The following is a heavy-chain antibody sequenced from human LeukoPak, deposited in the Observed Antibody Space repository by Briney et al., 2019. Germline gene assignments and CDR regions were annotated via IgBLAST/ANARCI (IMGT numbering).Heavy chain of an antibody. CDR3: AKPRGRSLLDN. V-gene: IGHV3-48*01. Sequence: GRSLRLSCAASGFTFSTYGMNWVRQAPGKGLEWVSYISSSSSTIYYADSVKGRFTISRDNSKNTLYLQMNSLRAEDTAVYYCAKPRGRSLLDNWGQGTLVTVSS. J-gene: IGHJ4*02. CDR1: GFTFSTYG. D-gene: IGHD1-26*01. CDR2: ISSSSSTI.